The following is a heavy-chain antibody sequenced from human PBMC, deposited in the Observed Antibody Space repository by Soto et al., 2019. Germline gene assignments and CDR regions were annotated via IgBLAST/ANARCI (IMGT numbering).Heavy chain of an antibody. CDR3: ARDPTKGYGDSD. CDR2: IYHSGST. V-gene: IGHV4-38-2*02. CDR1: GYSISSGYY. D-gene: IGHD4-17*01. Sequence: PSETLSLTCAVSGYSISSGYYWGWIRQPPGKGLEWIGSIYHSGSTYYNPSLKSRVTISVDTSKNQFSLKLSSVTAADTAVYYCARDPTKGYGDSDWGQGTLVTVS. J-gene: IGHJ4*02.